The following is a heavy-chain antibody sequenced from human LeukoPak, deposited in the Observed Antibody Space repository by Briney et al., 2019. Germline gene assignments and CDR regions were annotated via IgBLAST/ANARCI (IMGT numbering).Heavy chain of an antibody. J-gene: IGHJ4*02. Sequence: QTGGSLRLSCAASGFTFSSYAMHWVRQAPGKGLEWVAVISYDGSNKYYADSVKGRFTISRDNSKNTLYLQMNSLRAEDTAVYYCAREQNLEWLSNWGQGTLVTVSS. V-gene: IGHV3-30-3*01. CDR2: ISYDGSNK. CDR1: GFTFSSYA. D-gene: IGHD3-3*01. CDR3: AREQNLEWLSN.